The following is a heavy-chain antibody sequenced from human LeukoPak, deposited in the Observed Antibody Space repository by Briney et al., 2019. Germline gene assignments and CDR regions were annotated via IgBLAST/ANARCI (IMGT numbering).Heavy chain of an antibody. D-gene: IGHD6-13*01. CDR3: ARGGAAALPDY. J-gene: IGHJ4*02. V-gene: IGHV3-30*03. Sequence: GGSLRLSCAASGFTFSSYDMHWVRQAPGKGLEWVAVISYDGNNKYYADSVKGRFTISRDNSKNTMFLQMNTLRAEDTAVYYCARGGAAALPDYWGQGTLVTVSS. CDR2: ISYDGNNK. CDR1: GFTFSSYD.